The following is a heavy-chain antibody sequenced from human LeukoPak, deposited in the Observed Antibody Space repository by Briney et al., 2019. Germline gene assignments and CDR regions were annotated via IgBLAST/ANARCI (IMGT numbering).Heavy chain of an antibody. J-gene: IGHJ4*02. CDR2: ISYDGSNK. Sequence: GGSLRLSCAASGFTFSSYAMHWVRQAPGKGLEWVAVISYDGSNKYYADSVKGRFTISRDNSKNTLYLQMNSLRAEDTAVYYCARVRGVFESGPGRYWGQGTLVTVSS. CDR1: GFTFSSYA. CDR3: ARVRGVFESGPGRY. V-gene: IGHV3-30*04. D-gene: IGHD3-10*01.